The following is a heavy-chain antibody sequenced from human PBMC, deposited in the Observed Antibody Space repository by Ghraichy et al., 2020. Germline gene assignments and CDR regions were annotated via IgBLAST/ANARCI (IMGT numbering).Heavy chain of an antibody. V-gene: IGHV3-48*02. D-gene: IGHD5-18*01. Sequence: GGSLRLSCSASAFTFSNYYMNWVRQAPGKGLEWIAYISTTSSNINYADSVKGRFTISRDNAQKSVYLQMNSLRDEDTAVYYCARVGYNYGPSSWYFDLCGSGTLVTVSS. CDR3: ARVGYNYGPSSWYFDL. J-gene: IGHJ2*01. CDR2: ISTTSSNI. CDR1: AFTFSNYY.